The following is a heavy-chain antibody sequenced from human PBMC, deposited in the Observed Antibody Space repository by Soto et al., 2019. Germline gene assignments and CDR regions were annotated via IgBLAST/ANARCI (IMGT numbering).Heavy chain of an antibody. CDR3: ARPLIAAAGDAPTYPQNWFDP. CDR2: IYYSGST. D-gene: IGHD6-13*01. J-gene: IGHJ5*02. CDR1: GGSISSSSYY. Sequence: QLQLQESGPGLVKPSETLSLTCTVSGGSISSSSYYWGWIRQPPGKGLEWIGSIYYSGSTYYNPSLKSRVTISVDTSKNQFSLKLSSVTAADTAVYYCARPLIAAAGDAPTYPQNWFDPWGQGTLVTVSS. V-gene: IGHV4-39*01.